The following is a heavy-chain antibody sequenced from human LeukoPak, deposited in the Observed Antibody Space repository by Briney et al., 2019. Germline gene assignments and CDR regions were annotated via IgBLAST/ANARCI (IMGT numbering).Heavy chain of an antibody. CDR3: ARDHHDSRGYYFVDY. J-gene: IGHJ4*02. V-gene: IGHV3-48*04. CDR1: GFTLSAYS. Sequence: PGGSLRLSCAAPGFTLSAYSMNWVRQAPGKGLEWVSYISGGGSTICYADSVRGRFTISRDNAKNSLYLQMNSLRGDDTAVYYCARDHHDSRGYYFVDYWGQGTLVTVSS. CDR2: ISGGGSTI. D-gene: IGHD3-22*01.